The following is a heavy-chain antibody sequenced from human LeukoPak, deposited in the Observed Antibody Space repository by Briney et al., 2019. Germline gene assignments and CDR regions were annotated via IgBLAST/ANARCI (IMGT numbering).Heavy chain of an antibody. D-gene: IGHD5-18*01. Sequence: SETPSLTCTVSGGSISGSDYYWAWIRQPPGKGLEWIGNIYYSGNTYYNPSLQGRVTVSVDTSKNQFSLKLSSVTAADTAVYYCARLAYTYGLADYWGQGILVTVSS. CDR2: IYYSGNT. CDR1: GGSISGSDYY. CDR3: ARLAYTYGLADY. V-gene: IGHV4-39*01. J-gene: IGHJ4*02.